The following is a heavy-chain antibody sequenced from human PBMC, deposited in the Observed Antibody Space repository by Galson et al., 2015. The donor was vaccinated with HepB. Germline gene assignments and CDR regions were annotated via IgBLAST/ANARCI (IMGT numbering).Heavy chain of an antibody. CDR1: GFTFSSYG. Sequence: SLRLSCAASGFTFSSYGMHWVRQAPGKGLEWVAVISYDGSNKYYADSMKGRFTISRDNSKNTLYLQMNSLRAEDTAVYYCAQNADGGGFDYWGQGTLVTASS. V-gene: IGHV3-30*18. J-gene: IGHJ4*02. CDR3: AQNADGGGFDY. CDR2: ISYDGSNK. D-gene: IGHD3-10*01.